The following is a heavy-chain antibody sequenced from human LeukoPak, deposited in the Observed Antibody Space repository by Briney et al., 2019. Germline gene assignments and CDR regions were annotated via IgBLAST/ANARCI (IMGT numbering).Heavy chain of an antibody. Sequence: SGGSLRLSCAASGFTFSNFAMTWVRQAPGKGLEWVSTISGSGGSTFYADSVKGRFPISRDNSKNTLFLQMNSLRAEDTAIYYCAKAGSSGWSSIGGDYWGQGSVVTVSS. CDR2: ISGSGGST. D-gene: IGHD6-19*01. J-gene: IGHJ4*02. V-gene: IGHV3-23*01. CDR3: AKAGSSGWSSIGGDY. CDR1: GFTFSNFA.